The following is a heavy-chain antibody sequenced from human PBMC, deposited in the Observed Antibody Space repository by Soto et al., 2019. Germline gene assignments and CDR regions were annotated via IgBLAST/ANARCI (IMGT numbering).Heavy chain of an antibody. CDR2: ISAYNGNT. CDR1: GYTFTSYG. V-gene: IGHV1-18*01. CDR3: ARGNDFWSGMNWFDP. D-gene: IGHD3-3*01. J-gene: IGHJ5*02. Sequence: ASVKVSCKASGYTFTSYGISWVRQAPGQGLEWMGWISAYNGNTNYAQKLQGRVTMTTDTSTSTAYMELRSLRSDDTAVYYCARGNDFWSGMNWFDPWGQGTLVTVSS.